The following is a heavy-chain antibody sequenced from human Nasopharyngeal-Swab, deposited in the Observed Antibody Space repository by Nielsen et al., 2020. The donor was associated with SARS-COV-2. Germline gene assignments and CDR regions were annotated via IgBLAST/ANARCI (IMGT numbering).Heavy chain of an antibody. D-gene: IGHD2-15*01. Sequence: LVANIKEDGSEKNYVDSVKGRFTISRDNAKNSLYLQMNSLRADDTAVYYCARDTYCSGGSCYGYGMAVWGQGTTVTVSS. CDR3: ARDTYCSGGSCYGYGMAV. CDR2: IKEDGSEK. V-gene: IGHV3-7*01. J-gene: IGHJ6*02.